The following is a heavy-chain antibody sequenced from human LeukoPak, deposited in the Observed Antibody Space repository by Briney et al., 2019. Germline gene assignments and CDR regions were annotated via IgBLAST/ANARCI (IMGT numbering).Heavy chain of an antibody. D-gene: IGHD3-22*01. V-gene: IGHV3-74*01. CDR1: GFTFSSYW. CDR2: INTDGSST. J-gene: IGHJ3*02. CDR3: ARAPMSYDSSGFGGAFDI. Sequence: GGSLRLSCAASGFTFSSYWMHWVRQAPGKGLVWVSRINTDGSSTSYADSVKGRFTISRDNSKNTMYLQMNSLRAEDTAMYYCARAPMSYDSSGFGGAFDIWGQGTMVTVSS.